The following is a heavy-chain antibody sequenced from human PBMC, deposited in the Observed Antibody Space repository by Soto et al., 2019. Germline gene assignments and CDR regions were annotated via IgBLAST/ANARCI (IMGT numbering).Heavy chain of an antibody. V-gene: IGHV3-9*01. CDR3: AKGKQQLGYYFDY. Sequence: PGGSLRLSCAASGFTFDDYAMHWVRQAPGKGLEWVSGISWNSGSIGYADSVKGRFTISRDNAKNSLYLQMNSLRAEDTALYYCAKGKQQLGYYFDYWGQGTQVTVSS. CDR2: ISWNSGSI. D-gene: IGHD6-13*01. J-gene: IGHJ4*02. CDR1: GFTFDDYA.